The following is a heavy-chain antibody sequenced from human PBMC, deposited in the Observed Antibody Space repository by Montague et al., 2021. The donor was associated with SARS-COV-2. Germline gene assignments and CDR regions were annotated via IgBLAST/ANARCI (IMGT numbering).Heavy chain of an antibody. CDR2: IYYSGST. V-gene: IGHV4-39*01. CDR1: GGSIRDNNYY. Sequence: SETLSLTCTVSGGSIRDNNYYWGWIRQPPGKGLEWIGSIYYSGSTYYNPSLKSRVTISVDTSKTQFSLKLSSVTAADTAVYYCARRDGGSCFDYWGQGTLVTVPS. CDR3: ARRDGGSCFDY. J-gene: IGHJ4*02. D-gene: IGHD2-15*01.